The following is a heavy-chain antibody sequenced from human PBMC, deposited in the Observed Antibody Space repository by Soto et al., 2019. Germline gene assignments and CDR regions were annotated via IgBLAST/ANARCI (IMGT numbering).Heavy chain of an antibody. D-gene: IGHD3-9*01. J-gene: IGHJ4*02. CDR2: INPNSGGT. V-gene: IGHV1-2*04. Sequence: ASVKVSCKASGYTFTGYYMHWVRQAPGQGLEWMGWINPNSGGTNYAQKFQGWVTMTRDTSTSTAYMELRSLRSDDTAVYYCARDYDILTGTDYWGQGTLVTVSS. CDR3: ARDYDILTGTDY. CDR1: GYTFTGYY.